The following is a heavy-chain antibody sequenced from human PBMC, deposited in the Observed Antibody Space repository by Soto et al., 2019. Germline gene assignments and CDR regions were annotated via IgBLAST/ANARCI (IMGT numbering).Heavy chain of an antibody. CDR1: GFSLSTSGVG. CDR2: IYWNDDK. V-gene: IGHV2-5*01. CDR3: EHCPYYYDSSGYYDPYYFDY. Sequence: QITLKESGPTLVKPTQTLTLTCTFSGFSLSTSGVGVGWIRQPPGKALEWLALIYWNDDKRYSPSLKSRLTITKDTSKNQVVLTMTNMDPVDTATSYCEHCPYYYDSSGYYDPYYFDYGGKGTLVTVSS. J-gene: IGHJ4*02. D-gene: IGHD3-22*01.